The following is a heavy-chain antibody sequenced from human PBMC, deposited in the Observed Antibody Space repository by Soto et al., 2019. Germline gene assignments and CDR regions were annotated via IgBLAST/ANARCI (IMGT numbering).Heavy chain of an antibody. CDR2: INDQGGSP. CDR3: ARDPMWGTAMVLWYFDL. J-gene: IGHJ2*01. D-gene: IGHD5-18*01. V-gene: IGHV3-74*01. Sequence: GGSLRLSCAASGFTFSNYCMHWVRQDPGKGLVWISRINDQGGSPTYADSVKGRFTISRDNVKNTLYLQMNSLRAEDTAVYYCARDPMWGTAMVLWYFDLWGRGTLVT. CDR1: GFTFSNYC.